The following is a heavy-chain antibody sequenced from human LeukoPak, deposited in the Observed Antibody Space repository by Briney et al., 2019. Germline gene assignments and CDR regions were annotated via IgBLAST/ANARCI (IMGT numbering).Heavy chain of an antibody. Sequence: GGSLTLSCAVSGFTVSSNYMSWVRQAPGKGLEWVSVIYSGGGTYYADSVKGRFTISREYSKKKRYLKMKSMRAEGTAVYYCARDLENGYYDILTGYYSSAMDVWGQGTTVTVSS. V-gene: IGHV3-66*01. J-gene: IGHJ6*02. CDR1: GFTVSSNY. D-gene: IGHD3-9*01. CDR2: IYSGGGT. CDR3: ARDLENGYYDILTGYYSSAMDV.